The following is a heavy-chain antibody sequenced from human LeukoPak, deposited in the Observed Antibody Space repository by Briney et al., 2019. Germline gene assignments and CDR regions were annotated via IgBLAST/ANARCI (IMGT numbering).Heavy chain of an antibody. D-gene: IGHD5-18*01. V-gene: IGHV3-23*01. CDR1: GFTFSSYG. Sequence: GGSLRLSCAASGFTFSSYGMSWVRQAPGKGLEWVSAISGSGGSTYYADSVKGRFTISRDNAKNSLYPQMNSLRADDTAVYYCARDRRLQLWSPAGFDYWGQGTLVTASS. CDR3: ARDRRLQLWSPAGFDY. J-gene: IGHJ4*02. CDR2: ISGSGGST.